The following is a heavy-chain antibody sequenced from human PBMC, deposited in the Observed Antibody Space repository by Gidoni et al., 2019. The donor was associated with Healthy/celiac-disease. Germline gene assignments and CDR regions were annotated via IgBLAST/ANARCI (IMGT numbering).Heavy chain of an antibody. CDR1: GYTFTGYY. Sequence: QVQLVQSGAEVKKPGASVKVSCTASGYTFTGYYMHWVRQAPGQGLEWMGWINPNSGGTNYAQKFQGRVTMTRDTSISTAYMELSRLRSDDTAVYYCAREYCSSTSCYPFDYWGQGTLVTVSS. CDR3: AREYCSSTSCYPFDY. CDR2: INPNSGGT. D-gene: IGHD2-2*01. J-gene: IGHJ4*02. V-gene: IGHV1-2*02.